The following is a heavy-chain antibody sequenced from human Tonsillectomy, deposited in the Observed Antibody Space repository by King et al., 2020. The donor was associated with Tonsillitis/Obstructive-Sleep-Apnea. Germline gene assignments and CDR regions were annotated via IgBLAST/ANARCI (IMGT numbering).Heavy chain of an antibody. CDR3: ARAQYAGPFDY. Sequence: QLVQSGSELKKPGASVKVSCKASGYTFTSYVINWLRQAPGQGLEWMGWINTNTGKSTYAQGFTGRFVLSLDTSVTTAYLQISSLNAEDTAVYYCARAQYAGPFDYWGQGTLVTVSS. J-gene: IGHJ4*02. CDR1: GYTFTSYV. CDR2: INTNTGKS. V-gene: IGHV7-4-1*02. D-gene: IGHD6-13*01.